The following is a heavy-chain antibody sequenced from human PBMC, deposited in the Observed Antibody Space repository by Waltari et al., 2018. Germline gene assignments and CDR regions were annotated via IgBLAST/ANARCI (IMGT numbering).Heavy chain of an antibody. D-gene: IGHD3-22*01. CDR3: ARAPYYYDSSGPPHYYYYGMDV. V-gene: IGHV1-69*01. CDR2: IIPIFGTA. J-gene: IGHJ6*02. Sequence: QVQLVQSGAEVKKPGSSVKVSCKASGGTFSSYAISWVRQAPGQGLEWMGGIIPIFGTANYAQKFQGRVTITADESTSTAYMELSSLRSEDTAVYYCARAPYYYDSSGPPHYYYYGMDVWGQGTTVTVSS. CDR1: GGTFSSYA.